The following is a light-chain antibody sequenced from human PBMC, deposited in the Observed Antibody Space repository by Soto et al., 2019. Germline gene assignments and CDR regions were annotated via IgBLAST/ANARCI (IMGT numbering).Light chain of an antibody. Sequence: IHMTQSPSTLSASVGDRGTITLLASQAIRSELGWYQQRPGKAPKLLIYATSNLQSGVPSRFNGSGSGADFTLTISSLQPEDFATYYCLQDHNYPLTFGGGTKVDIK. CDR2: ATS. CDR3: LQDHNYPLT. V-gene: IGKV1-6*01. J-gene: IGKJ4*01. CDR1: QAIRSE.